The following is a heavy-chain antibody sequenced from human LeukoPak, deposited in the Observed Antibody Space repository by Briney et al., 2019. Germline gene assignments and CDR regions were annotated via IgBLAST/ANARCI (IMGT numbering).Heavy chain of an antibody. D-gene: IGHD5-18*01. J-gene: IGHJ4*02. CDR3: ARADWDTAMIDY. V-gene: IGHV3-23*01. CDR1: GFTFSNYG. CDR2: ITGSGGST. Sequence: PGGSLRLSCAASGFTFSNYGMNWVRQAPGKGLEWVSGITGSGGSTYYADSVKGRFTISRDNAKNSLYLQMNSLRAEDTAVYYCARADWDTAMIDYWGQGTLVTVSS.